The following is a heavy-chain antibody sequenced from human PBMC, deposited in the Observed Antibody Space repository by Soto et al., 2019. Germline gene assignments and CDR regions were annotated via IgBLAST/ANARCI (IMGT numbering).Heavy chain of an antibody. CDR3: ATAFLTMVRGVIITTWFDP. V-gene: IGHV1-24*01. D-gene: IGHD3-10*01. J-gene: IGHJ5*02. CDR1: GCTFSSYA. CDR2: FDPEDGET. Sequence: ASVKVSCKASGCTFSSYAISWVRQAPGQGLEWMGGFDPEDGETIYAQKFQGRVTMTEDTSTDTAYMELSSLRSEDTAVYYCATAFLTMVRGVIITTWFDPWGQGTLVTVSS.